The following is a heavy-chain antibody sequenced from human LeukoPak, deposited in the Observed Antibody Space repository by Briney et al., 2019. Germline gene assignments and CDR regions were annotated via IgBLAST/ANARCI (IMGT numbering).Heavy chain of an antibody. CDR3: ARGKLSFGHDEDSGFHYFDY. CDR2: INHSGST. D-gene: IGHD3-16*01. CDR1: GGSFSGYY. V-gene: IGHV4-34*01. Sequence: SETLSLTCAVYGGSFSGYYWSWIRQPPGKGLEWIGVINHSGSTNYNPSLKSRVTISVDTSKNQFSLKLSSVTAADTAVYYCARGKLSFGHDEDSGFHYFDYWGQGTLVTVSS. J-gene: IGHJ4*02.